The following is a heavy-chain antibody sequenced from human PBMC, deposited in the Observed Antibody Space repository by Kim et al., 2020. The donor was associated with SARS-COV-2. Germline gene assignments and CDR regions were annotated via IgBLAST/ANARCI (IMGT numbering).Heavy chain of an antibody. CDR2: SSSTI. J-gene: IGHJ6*02. CDR3: ARKGDV. Sequence: SSSTIYYADSVKGRFTISRDNAKNSLYLQMNSLRDEDTALYYCARKGDVWGQGTTVTVSS. V-gene: IGHV3-48*02.